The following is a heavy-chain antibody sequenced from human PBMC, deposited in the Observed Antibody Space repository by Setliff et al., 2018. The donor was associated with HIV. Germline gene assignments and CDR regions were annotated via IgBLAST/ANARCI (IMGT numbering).Heavy chain of an antibody. J-gene: IGHJ4*02. CDR1: GFTFSSYP. Sequence: PGGSLRLSCAASGFTFSSYPMSWVRQSPGKGPEWVSAISDGGGSTYYAVSVKGRFTISRDNSKNTLYLQMNSLRVEDTAAYYCAKEPKLGGIAAPFDYWGQGTLVTVSS. D-gene: IGHD6-6*01. CDR2: ISDGGGST. V-gene: IGHV3-23*01. CDR3: AKEPKLGGIAAPFDY.